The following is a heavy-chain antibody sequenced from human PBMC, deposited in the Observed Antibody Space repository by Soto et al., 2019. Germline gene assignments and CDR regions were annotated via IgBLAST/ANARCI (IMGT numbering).Heavy chain of an antibody. CDR2: IKEDGSEK. CDR1: GFSFSNYF. V-gene: IGHV3-7*03. CDR3: ARPRFRGMDV. Sequence: EVQLVESGGGLVQTGGSLRLSCVGSGFSFSNYFMSWVRQAPGKGLEWVANIKEDGSEKYYVESVKGRFTISRDNAKNSLYLQVNSLRDEDTAVYYCARPRFRGMDVWGQGTTVTVSS. J-gene: IGHJ6*02. D-gene: IGHD3-10*01.